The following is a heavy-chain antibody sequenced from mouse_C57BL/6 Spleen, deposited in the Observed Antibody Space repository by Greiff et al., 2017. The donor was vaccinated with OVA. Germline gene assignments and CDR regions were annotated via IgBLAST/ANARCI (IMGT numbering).Heavy chain of an antibody. V-gene: IGHV1-9*01. CDR1: GYTFTGYW. CDR2: MLPGSGST. J-gene: IGHJ2*01. D-gene: IGHD1-2*01. CDR3: ARDGRDLDY. Sequence: VQLQQSGAELMKPGASVKLSCKVTGYTFTGYWIEWVKQRPGHGLEWLGEMLPGSGSTNYNEKFKGKATFTADTSSNTAYMQHSSLTTEYSAIYYCARDGRDLDYWGKGTTLTVSS.